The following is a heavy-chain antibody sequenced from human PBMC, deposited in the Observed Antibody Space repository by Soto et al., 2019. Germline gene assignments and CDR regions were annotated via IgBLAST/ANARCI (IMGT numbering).Heavy chain of an antibody. CDR2: ISSSSSYI. Sequence: EVQLVESGGGLVKPGGSLRISCAASGFTFSSYSMNWVRQAPGKGLEWVSSISSSSSYIYYADSVKGRFTISRDNAKNSLYLQMNSLRAEDTAVYYCARERIFGVVIQSFYFDYWGQGTLVTVSS. V-gene: IGHV3-21*01. D-gene: IGHD3-3*01. CDR3: ARERIFGVVIQSFYFDY. CDR1: GFTFSSYS. J-gene: IGHJ4*02.